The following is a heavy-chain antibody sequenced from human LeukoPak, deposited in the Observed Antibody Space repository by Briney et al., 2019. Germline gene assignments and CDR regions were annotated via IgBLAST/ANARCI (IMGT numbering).Heavy chain of an antibody. V-gene: IGHV3-48*01. D-gene: IGHD5-12*01. J-gene: IGHJ4*01. CDR2: IGISSGNT. CDR3: ARDHRYAFDN. Sequence: GGSLRLSCAASGFNFIDYSMNWVRQAPGKGLEWLSYIGISSGNTKYADSVKVRFTISRDKARNSLYLQMNSLRVEDTAVYYCARDHRYAFDNWGHGTLVTVSS. CDR1: GFNFIDYS.